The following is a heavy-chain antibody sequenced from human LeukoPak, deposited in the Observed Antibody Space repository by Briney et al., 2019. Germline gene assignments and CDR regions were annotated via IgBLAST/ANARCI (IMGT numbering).Heavy chain of an antibody. Sequence: GGSLRLSCAASPFTFSSYSMNWVRQAPGKGLEWVSSISSSSRYIYYADSVKGRFTISRDNAKNSLYLQMNSLRAEDTAVYYCARDSADQGVYWGQGTLVTVSS. CDR2: ISSSSRYI. CDR3: ARDSADQGVY. CDR1: PFTFSSYS. V-gene: IGHV3-21*01. J-gene: IGHJ4*02.